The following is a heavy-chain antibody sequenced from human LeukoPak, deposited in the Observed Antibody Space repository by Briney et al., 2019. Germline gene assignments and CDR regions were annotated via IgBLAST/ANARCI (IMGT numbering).Heavy chain of an antibody. CDR3: ARGSYGETGDAFDI. Sequence: PSETLSLTCTVSGGSISSYYWGWIRQPPGKGLEWIGYIYYSGSTNYNPSLKSRVTISVDTSKNQFSLKLSSVTAADTAVYYCARGSYGETGDAFDIWGQGPMVTVSS. J-gene: IGHJ3*02. CDR2: IYYSGST. V-gene: IGHV4-59*01. CDR1: GGSISSYY. D-gene: IGHD4-17*01.